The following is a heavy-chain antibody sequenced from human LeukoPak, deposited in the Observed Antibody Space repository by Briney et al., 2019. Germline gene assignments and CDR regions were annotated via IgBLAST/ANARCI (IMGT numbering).Heavy chain of an antibody. CDR3: AAARYGDYYYYYYGMDV. D-gene: IGHD4-17*01. Sequence: SETLSLTCTVSGGSISSYYWSWIRQPPGKGLEWIGYIYYSGSTNYNPSLKSRVTISVDTSKNQFSLKPSSVTAADTAVYYCAAARYGDYYYYYYGMDVWGQGTTVTVSS. CDR2: IYYSGST. V-gene: IGHV4-59*01. CDR1: GGSISSYY. J-gene: IGHJ6*02.